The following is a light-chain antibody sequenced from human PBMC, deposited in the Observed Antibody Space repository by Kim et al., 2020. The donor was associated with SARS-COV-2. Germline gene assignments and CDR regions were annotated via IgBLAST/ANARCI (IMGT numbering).Light chain of an antibody. CDR1: KLGDKY. J-gene: IGLJ3*02. Sequence: SYELTQPPSVSVSPGQTASITCSGDKLGDKYACWYQQKPGQSPVLVTYQDSKRPSGIPERFSGSNSGNTATLTISGTQAMDEADYYCQAWASSTWVFGGG. CDR3: QAWASSTWV. CDR2: QDS. V-gene: IGLV3-1*01.